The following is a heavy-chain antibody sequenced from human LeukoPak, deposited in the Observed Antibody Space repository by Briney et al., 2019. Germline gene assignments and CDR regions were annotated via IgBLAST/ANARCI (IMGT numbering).Heavy chain of an antibody. CDR1: GYTFTSYY. CDR3: ARESGVVVVAAIDNAFDI. J-gene: IGHJ3*02. Sequence: GASVKVSCKASGYTFTSYYMHWVRQAPGQGLEWMGIINPSGGSTSYAQKFQGRVTMTRDTSTSTVYMEPSSLRSEDTAVYYCARESGVVVVAAIDNAFDIWGQGTMVTVSS. D-gene: IGHD2-15*01. CDR2: INPSGGST. V-gene: IGHV1-46*03.